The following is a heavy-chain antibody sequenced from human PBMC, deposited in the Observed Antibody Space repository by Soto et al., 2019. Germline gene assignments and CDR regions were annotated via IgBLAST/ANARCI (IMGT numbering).Heavy chain of an antibody. CDR2: VSGYNGNT. J-gene: IGHJ4*02. D-gene: IGHD3-16*01. Sequence: QLVQSGAEVKKPGASVKVSCKASSYTFTSHGISWVRQAPGQGLEWMGWVSGYNGNTNYAQKFQGRVTMTTDTSTTTAYMELRSLTSDDTAVYYCARDLGAKVYYWGQGTLVTVSS. CDR1: SYTFTSHG. V-gene: IGHV1-18*01. CDR3: ARDLGAKVYY.